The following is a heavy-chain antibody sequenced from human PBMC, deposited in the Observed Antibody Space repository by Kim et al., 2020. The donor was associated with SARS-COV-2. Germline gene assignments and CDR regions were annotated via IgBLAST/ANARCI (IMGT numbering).Heavy chain of an antibody. D-gene: IGHD3-10*01. CDR2: IYYSGST. J-gene: IGHJ3*02. CDR3: ARGRDYYGSGTFALLAFDI. V-gene: IGHV4-59*11. Sequence: SETLSLTCNVSGGSISSHYWSWIRQPPGKGLEWIGYIYYSGSTNSNPSLKSRVTTSVDTSKNQFSLKLRSVTAADTAVYNCARGRDYYGSGTFALLAFDIWGQGTMVTVSS. CDR1: GGSISSHY.